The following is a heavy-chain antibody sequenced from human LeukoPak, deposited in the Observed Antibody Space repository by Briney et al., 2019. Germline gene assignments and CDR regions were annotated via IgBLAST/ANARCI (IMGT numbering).Heavy chain of an antibody. CDR2: ISYDGSNK. J-gene: IGHJ4*02. V-gene: IGHV3-30*04. CDR3: ARGLDYDILTGYSDGFDY. Sequence: GGSLRLSCAASGFTFSSYAMHWVRQAPGKGLEWVAVISYDGSNKYYADSVKGRFTISRDNSKNTLYLQMNSLRAEDTAVYYCARGLDYDILTGYSDGFDYWGQGTLVTVSS. D-gene: IGHD3-9*01. CDR1: GFTFSSYA.